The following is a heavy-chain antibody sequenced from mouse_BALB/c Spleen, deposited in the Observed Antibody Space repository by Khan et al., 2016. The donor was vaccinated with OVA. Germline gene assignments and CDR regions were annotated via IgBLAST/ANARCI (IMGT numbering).Heavy chain of an antibody. CDR2: INPSNGGT. V-gene: IGHV1S81*02. Sequence: QVQLQQPGAELVKPGASVRLSCKASGYTFTSYYLYWVKQRPGHGLEWIGDINPSNGGTNFNENFKTKATLTVDKSSRTAYMQLSSLTSEDSAVYYCTRSVYGAFAYWGQGTLVTVSA. CDR1: GYTFTSYY. D-gene: IGHD1-1*02. J-gene: IGHJ3*01. CDR3: TRSVYGAFAY.